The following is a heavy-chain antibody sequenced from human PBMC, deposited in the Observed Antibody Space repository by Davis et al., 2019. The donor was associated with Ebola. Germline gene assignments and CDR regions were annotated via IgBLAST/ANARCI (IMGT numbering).Heavy chain of an antibody. CDR2: ISYDGSNK. D-gene: IGHD2-15*01. Sequence: GESLKISCAASGFTFSSYGMHWVRQAPGKGLEWVAVISYDGSNKYYADSVKGRFTISRDNSKNTLYLQMNSLRAEDAAVYYCAKCVVVVAANWFDPWGQGTLVTVSS. V-gene: IGHV3-30*18. CDR3: AKCVVVVAANWFDP. J-gene: IGHJ5*02. CDR1: GFTFSSYG.